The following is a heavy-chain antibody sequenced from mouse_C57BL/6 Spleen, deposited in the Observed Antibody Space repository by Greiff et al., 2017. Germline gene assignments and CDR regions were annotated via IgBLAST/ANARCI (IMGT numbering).Heavy chain of an antibody. J-gene: IGHJ4*01. D-gene: IGHD3-1*01. CDR1: GYTFTSYW. CDR2: IDPSDSYT. V-gene: IGHV1-69*01. CDR3: ARRAYSYAMDY. Sequence: QVQLQQPGAELVMPGASVKLSCKASGYTFTSYWMPWVKQRPGQGLEWIGEIDPSDSYTNYNQKFKGKSTLTVDKSSSTAYMQLSSLTSEDSAVYYCARRAYSYAMDYWGQGTSVTVSS.